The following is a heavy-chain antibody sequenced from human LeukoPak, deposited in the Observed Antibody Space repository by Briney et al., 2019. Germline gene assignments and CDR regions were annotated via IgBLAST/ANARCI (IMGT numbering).Heavy chain of an antibody. J-gene: IGHJ4*02. D-gene: IGHD4-17*01. CDR1: GFTFSSYA. CDR2: IVNSGGST. CDR3: AKDIHGDYGGLDY. Sequence: GGSLRLSCAASGFTFSSYAMSWVRQAPGKGLEWVSTIVNSGGSTYYADSVKGRFTISRDNSKSTVYLQMNSLRAEDTAVYYCAKDIHGDYGGLDYWGQGTLVTVSS. V-gene: IGHV3-23*01.